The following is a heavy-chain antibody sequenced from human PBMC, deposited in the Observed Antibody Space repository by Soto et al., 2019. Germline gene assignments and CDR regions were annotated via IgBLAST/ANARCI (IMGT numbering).Heavy chain of an antibody. V-gene: IGHV5-10-1*01. CDR1: GYSFTNNW. CDR3: ARHGWYGMDV. D-gene: IGHD6-19*01. J-gene: IGHJ6*02. CDR2: IDPSDSYT. Sequence: PGESLKISCKVSGYSFTNNWITWVRQMPGKGLEWMGRIDPSDSYTFYSPSFQGHVTISADKSISTAYLQWSSLKASDTAMYYCARHGWYGMDVWGQGTTVTVSS.